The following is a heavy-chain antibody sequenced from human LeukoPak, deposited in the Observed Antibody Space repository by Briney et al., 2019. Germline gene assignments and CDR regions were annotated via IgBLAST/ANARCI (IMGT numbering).Heavy chain of an antibody. V-gene: IGHV3-21*04. J-gene: IGHJ4*02. Sequence: GGSLRLSCAASGLAFSSYNMNWVRQAPGKGLQWVSSVSSTGTYIFYADSVKGRFTISRDNSKNTLYLQMNSLRAEDTAVYYCAKRTSENYYFDYWGQGTLVTVSS. CDR3: AKRTSENYYFDY. D-gene: IGHD1-7*01. CDR2: VSSTGTYI. CDR1: GLAFSSYN.